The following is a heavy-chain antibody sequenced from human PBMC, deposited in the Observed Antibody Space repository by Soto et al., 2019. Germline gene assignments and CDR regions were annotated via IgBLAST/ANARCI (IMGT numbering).Heavy chain of an antibody. CDR3: ARVWPQSVERGFDY. CDR2: INPNSGGP. Sequence: QVQLVQSGAEVKKPGASVKVSCKASGYTFTGYYMHWVRQAPGQGLEWMGWINPNSGGPNYAQKFQGRVTMTRDRSISTAYMELSRLRSDDTAVYYCARVWPQSVERGFDYWGQGTLVTVSS. D-gene: IGHD1-1*01. CDR1: GYTFTGYY. J-gene: IGHJ4*02. V-gene: IGHV1-2*02.